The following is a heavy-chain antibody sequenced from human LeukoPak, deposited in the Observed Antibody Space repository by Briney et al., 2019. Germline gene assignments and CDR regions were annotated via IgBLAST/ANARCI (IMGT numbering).Heavy chain of an antibody. D-gene: IGHD3-22*01. Sequence: SSETLSLTCAVYGGSFSGYYWSWIRQPPGKGLEWIGEINHSGSTNYNPSLKSRVTISVDTSENQFSLKLSSVTAADTAVYYCARDNTNSSGYLQHWGQGTLVTVSS. V-gene: IGHV4-34*01. CDR2: INHSGST. CDR3: ARDNTNSSGYLQH. J-gene: IGHJ1*01. CDR1: GGSFSGYY.